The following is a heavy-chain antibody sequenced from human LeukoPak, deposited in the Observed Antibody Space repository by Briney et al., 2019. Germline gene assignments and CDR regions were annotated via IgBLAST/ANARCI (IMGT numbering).Heavy chain of an antibody. J-gene: IGHJ6*02. Sequence: PSETLSLTCTVSGGSISSYYWSWIRQPPGKGLEWIGEINHSGSTNYNPSLKSRVTISVDTSKNQFSLKLSSVTAADTAVYYCARGSLVIYYYYYGMDVWGQGTTVTVSS. D-gene: IGHD4-23*01. CDR3: ARGSLVIYYYYYGMDV. CDR2: INHSGST. CDR1: GGSISSYY. V-gene: IGHV4-34*01.